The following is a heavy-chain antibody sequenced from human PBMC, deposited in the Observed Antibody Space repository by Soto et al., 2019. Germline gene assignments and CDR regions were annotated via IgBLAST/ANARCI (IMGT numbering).Heavy chain of an antibody. CDR1: GGSISSYY. D-gene: IGHD2-2*01. J-gene: IGHJ3*02. CDR3: ASNYCSSTSCYPGEYAFDI. CDR2: IYYSGST. V-gene: IGHV4-59*08. Sequence: SETLSLTCTVSGGSISSYYWSWIRQPPGKGLEWIGYIYYSGSTNYNPSLKSRVTISVDTSKNQFSLKLSSVTAADTAVYYCASNYCSSTSCYPGEYAFDIWGQGTMVTGSS.